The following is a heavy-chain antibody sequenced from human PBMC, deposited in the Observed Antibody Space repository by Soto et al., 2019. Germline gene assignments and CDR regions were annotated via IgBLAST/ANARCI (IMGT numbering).Heavy chain of an antibody. CDR3: AKKIPGNAPSDY. J-gene: IGHJ4*02. V-gene: IGHV3-23*01. Sequence: GGSLRLSCAASGFTFRSYAMSWVRQPPGKGLEWVSTITGSGGNTYYADSVKGRFTISRDNSKNTLYLQMNSLRAEDTAVYYCAKKIPGNAPSDYWGQGTLVTVSS. CDR2: ITGSGGNT. CDR1: GFTFRSYA. D-gene: IGHD2-21*01.